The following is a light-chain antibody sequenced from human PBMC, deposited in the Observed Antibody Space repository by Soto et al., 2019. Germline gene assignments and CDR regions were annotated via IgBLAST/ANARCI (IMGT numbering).Light chain of an antibody. V-gene: IGKV1-5*01. CDR2: XAS. Sequence: DIHMTQSPATLSASLGDRVTVSXRARQTVNLWFAWYQQKPGKATQXXIAXASTLESGVPSSFSGSGSGTEFTITINNLQPDYVETYCCQQYSSLWTFGPGTKVDIK. CDR3: QQYSSLWT. J-gene: IGKJ1*01. CDR1: QTVNLW.